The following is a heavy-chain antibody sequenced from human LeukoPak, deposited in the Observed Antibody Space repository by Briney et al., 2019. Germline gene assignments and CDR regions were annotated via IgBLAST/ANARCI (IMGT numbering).Heavy chain of an antibody. D-gene: IGHD2-2*01. CDR3: ARAPITSPFYFDY. J-gene: IGHJ4*02. V-gene: IGHV3-20*04. CDR1: GFAFDEHG. Sequence: RAGGSLRLSCTASGFAFDEHGMSWVRQVPGKGLEWVSGINWSGGSTGYADPLMGRFTISRDNAKNSLYLQMDSLRAEDTALYYCARAPITSPFYFDYWGQGTLVTVSS. CDR2: INWSGGST.